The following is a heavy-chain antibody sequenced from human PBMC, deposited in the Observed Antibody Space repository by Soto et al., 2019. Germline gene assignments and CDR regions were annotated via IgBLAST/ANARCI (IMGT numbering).Heavy chain of an antibody. CDR2: IYYSGST. CDR3: ARASFRIWSGFVWFDP. V-gene: IGHV4-39*01. Sequence: PSETLSLTCTVSGCSISSSSYYWGWIRQPPGKGLEWIGSIYYSGSTYYNPSLKSRITINPDTSKNQFSLQLNSVTPEDTAVYYCARASFRIWSGFVWFDPWGQGTLVTVSS. D-gene: IGHD3-3*01. J-gene: IGHJ5*02. CDR1: GCSISSSSYY.